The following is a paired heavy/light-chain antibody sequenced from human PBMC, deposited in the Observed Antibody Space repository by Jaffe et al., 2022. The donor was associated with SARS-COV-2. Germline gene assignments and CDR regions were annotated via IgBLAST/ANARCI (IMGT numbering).Light chain of an antibody. CDR2: RIS. V-gene: IGKV2-24*01. CDR3: MQATQFPHT. J-gene: IGKJ5*01. CDR1: QSLVHNDGNTY. Sequence: DIVMTQTPLSSPVTLGQPASISCRSSQSLVHNDGNTYLSWLQQRPGQPPRLLIYRISNRFSGVPDRFTGSGAGTDFTLKISRVEAEDVGVYYCMQATQFPHTFGQGTRLEIK.
Heavy chain of an antibody. Sequence: EVQLVESGGGLVQPGGSLRLSCVVSGFTFSSYAMTWVRQAPGKGLEWVSAIGVGADTYYADSVKGRFTISRDYSKNTLYLQMNSLRAEDTAVYYCATWYGSGSYYDYWGQGTLVTVSS. CDR3: ATWYGSGSYYDY. J-gene: IGHJ4*02. D-gene: IGHD3-10*01. CDR1: GFTFSSYA. CDR2: IGVGADT. V-gene: IGHV3-23*04.